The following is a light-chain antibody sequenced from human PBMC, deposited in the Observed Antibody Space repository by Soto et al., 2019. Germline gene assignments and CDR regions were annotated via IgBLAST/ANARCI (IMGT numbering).Light chain of an antibody. Sequence: EIVLTQSPATRSLSPGERATLSCSASQSVSRYLVWYEQKPGQAPRLLIYDASNRATGIPARFSGSGSGTDFTLTIRNLEPEDFVVYYCPQRRNWPVTFGQGNKVQIK. J-gene: IGKJ1*01. V-gene: IGKV3-11*01. CDR3: PQRRNWPVT. CDR2: DAS. CDR1: QSVSRY.